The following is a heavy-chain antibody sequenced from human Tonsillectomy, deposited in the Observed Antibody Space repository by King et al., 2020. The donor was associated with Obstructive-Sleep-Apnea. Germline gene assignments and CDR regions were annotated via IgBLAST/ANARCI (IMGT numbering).Heavy chain of an antibody. J-gene: IGHJ3*02. CDR3: ARGHDYGDYDAFDI. CDR2: FSGSSGYI. D-gene: IGHD4-17*01. CDR1: GFTFSSSS. Sequence: VQLVESGGGLVKPGGSLRLSCAASGFTFSSSSMNWVRQAPGKGLEWVSSFSGSSGYIYYADSVRGRFTISRDNAKNSLDLQMNSLRAEDTAVYYCARGHDYGDYDAFDIWGQGTMVTVSS. V-gene: IGHV3-21*01.